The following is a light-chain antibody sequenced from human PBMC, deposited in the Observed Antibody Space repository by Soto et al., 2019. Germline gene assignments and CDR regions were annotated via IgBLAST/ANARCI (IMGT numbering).Light chain of an antibody. J-gene: IGLJ1*01. CDR1: SSDVGNYKY. Sequence: QSALTQPASVSGSPGQSITISFTGTSSDVGNYKYVSWYQQHPGKAPKLMIYEVSNLPSGVSNLFSGSKSGNTDSLTIYALQAEDETDYYCFTYTNSGTDVFGAGTKVTVL. CDR2: EVS. V-gene: IGLV2-14*01. CDR3: FTYTNSGTDV.